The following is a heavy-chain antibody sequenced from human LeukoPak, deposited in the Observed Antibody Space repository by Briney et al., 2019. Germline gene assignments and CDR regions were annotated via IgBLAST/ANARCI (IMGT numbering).Heavy chain of an antibody. Sequence: PGGSLRLSCAASGFTFDDYAMHWVRQAPGKGLEWVSGISWNSGSIGYADSVKGRFTISRDNAKNSLYLQMNSLRAEDTALYYCAKLYSSSWYSPLDFDYWGQGTLVTVSS. J-gene: IGHJ4*02. V-gene: IGHV3-9*01. D-gene: IGHD6-13*01. CDR1: GFTFDDYA. CDR3: AKLYSSSWYSPLDFDY. CDR2: ISWNSGSI.